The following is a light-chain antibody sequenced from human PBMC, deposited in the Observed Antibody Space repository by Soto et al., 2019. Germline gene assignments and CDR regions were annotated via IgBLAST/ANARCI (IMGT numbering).Light chain of an antibody. Sequence: QSLLTQPASVSGSPGQSIIISCTGTSSDIGHYDYVSWYQQHPGKAPKLMIYHVTYRPSGVSNRYSGSKSGNSASLTISGLQADDEADYYCCSLTTSHTYVFGSGTKVTV. J-gene: IGLJ1*01. CDR2: HVT. CDR3: CSLTTSHTYV. CDR1: SSDIGHYDY. V-gene: IGLV2-14*03.